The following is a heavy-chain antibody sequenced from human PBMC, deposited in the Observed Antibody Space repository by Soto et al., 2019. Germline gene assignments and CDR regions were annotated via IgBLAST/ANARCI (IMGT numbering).Heavy chain of an antibody. CDR1: GFTFSNYA. CDR2: VSGSGGST. CDR3: AKAPFTSGWAIDY. V-gene: IGHV3-23*01. J-gene: IGHJ4*02. D-gene: IGHD6-19*01. Sequence: PGGSLRLSCAASGFTFSNYAMSWVRQAPGKGLEWVSAVSGSGGSTYYADSVKGRFTISRDNSKNTLDLQMNSLRAEDTAVYYCAKAPFTSGWAIDYWGQGTLVTVSS.